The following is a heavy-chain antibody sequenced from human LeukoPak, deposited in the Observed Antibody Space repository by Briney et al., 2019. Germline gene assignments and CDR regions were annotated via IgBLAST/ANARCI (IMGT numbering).Heavy chain of an antibody. D-gene: IGHD4-17*01. CDR1: GYTFTSYG. J-gene: IGHJ4*02. Sequence: SVKVSCKASGYTFTSYGISWVRQAPGQGLEWMGWISAYNGNTNYAQKLQGGVTMTTDTSTSTAYMELRSLRSDDTAVYYCARAYTVTTEEGSPDFDYWGQGTLVTVSS. CDR2: ISAYNGNT. CDR3: ARAYTVTTEEGSPDFDY. V-gene: IGHV1-18*01.